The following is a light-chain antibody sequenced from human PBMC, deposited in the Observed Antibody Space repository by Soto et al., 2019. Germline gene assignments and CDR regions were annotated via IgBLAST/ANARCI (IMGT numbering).Light chain of an antibody. J-gene: IGLJ1*01. CDR1: SSDIGGYDY. CDR3: GSYVSSSTLPFV. CDR2: DVS. Sequence: QSALTQPASVSGSPGQSITISCTGTSSDIGGYDYVSWYQQHPGKAPKLMIYDVSNRPSGVSNRFSGSKSGNTASLTISGLQVEDEADYYCGSYVSSSTLPFVFGTGTKLTVL. V-gene: IGLV2-14*03.